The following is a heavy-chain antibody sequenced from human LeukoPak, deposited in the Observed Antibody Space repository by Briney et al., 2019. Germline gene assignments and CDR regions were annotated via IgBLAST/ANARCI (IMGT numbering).Heavy chain of an antibody. D-gene: IGHD1-7*01. Sequence: QPGGSLRLSCAASGFTFSSYWMSWVRQAPGKGLEWVANIKQDGSEKYYVDSVKGRFTISRDNAKNLLYLQMNSLRAEDTAVYYCATNNWNYGFDYRGQGTLVTVSS. CDR1: GFTFSSYW. J-gene: IGHJ4*02. CDR2: IKQDGSEK. CDR3: ATNNWNYGFDY. V-gene: IGHV3-7*01.